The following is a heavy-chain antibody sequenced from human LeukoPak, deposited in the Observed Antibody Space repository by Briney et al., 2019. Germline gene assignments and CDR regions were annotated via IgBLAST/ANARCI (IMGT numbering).Heavy chain of an antibody. Sequence: SVKVSCEVSGVTLSSYAIGCVLHAPGQGLKCFVSIIPIFGTANYTQKFQGRVTITADKSTSTALMELTSLSSEDTAVCYCARPRVLYYYYGMDVWGQGTTVTVSS. V-gene: IGHV1-69*06. J-gene: IGHJ6*02. CDR2: IIPIFGTA. CDR3: ARPRVLYYYYGMDV. D-gene: IGHD6-6*01. CDR1: GVTLSSYA.